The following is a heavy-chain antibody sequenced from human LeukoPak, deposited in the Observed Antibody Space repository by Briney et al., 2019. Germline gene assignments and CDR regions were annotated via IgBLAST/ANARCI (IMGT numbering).Heavy chain of an antibody. D-gene: IGHD5-12*01. CDR3: ARGRGGYVFDY. J-gene: IGHJ4*02. V-gene: IGHV4-59*01. Sequence: SETLSLTCTVSGGSISSYYWSWIRHPPGKGLEWIGYIYYSGSTNYNPSLKSRVTISVDTSKNQFSLKLSSVTAADTAVYYCARGRGGYVFDYWGQGTLVTVSS. CDR1: GGSISSYY. CDR2: IYYSGST.